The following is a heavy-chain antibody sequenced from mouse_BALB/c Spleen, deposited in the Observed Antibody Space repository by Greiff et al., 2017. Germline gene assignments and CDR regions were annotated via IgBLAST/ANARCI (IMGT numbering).Heavy chain of an antibody. CDR2: IRSKSNNYAT. D-gene: IGHD2-4*01. CDR3: VRHVPYDYDVGWFAY. Sequence: EVQGVESGGGLVQPKGSLKLSCAASGFTFNTYAMNWVRQAPGKGLEWVARIRSKSNNYATYYADSVKDRFTISRDDSQSMLYLQMNNLKTEDTAMYYCVRHVPYDYDVGWFAYWGQGTLVTVSA. J-gene: IGHJ3*01. CDR1: GFTFNTYA. V-gene: IGHV10-1*02.